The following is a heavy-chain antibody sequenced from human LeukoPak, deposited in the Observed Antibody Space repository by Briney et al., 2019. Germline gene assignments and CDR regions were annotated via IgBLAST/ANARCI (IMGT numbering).Heavy chain of an antibody. CDR2: IWYDGRNK. Sequence: GKSLRLSCAASGFTFSSYGMHWVRQAPGKGLEWVAVIWYDGRNKHYADSVKGRFTISRDNAKNSLYLQMNSLRAEDTAVYYCARSYSSSRGTFDYWGQGTLVTVSS. D-gene: IGHD6-6*01. CDR3: ARSYSSSRGTFDY. CDR1: GFTFSSYG. J-gene: IGHJ4*02. V-gene: IGHV3-33*03.